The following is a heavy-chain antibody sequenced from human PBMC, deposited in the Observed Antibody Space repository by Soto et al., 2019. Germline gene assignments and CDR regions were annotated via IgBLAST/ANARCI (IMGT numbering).Heavy chain of an antibody. V-gene: IGHV4-39*01. Sequence: PSETLSLTCTVSGGSLSSSSYYWGWIRQPPGKGLEWIGSIYYSGSTYYNPSLKSRVTISVDTSKNQFSLKLSSVTAADTAVYYCASLKASSNYHYYYGMDVWGQGTTVTVSS. CDR2: IYYSGST. CDR1: GGSLSSSSYY. D-gene: IGHD2-21*01. J-gene: IGHJ6*02. CDR3: ASLKASSNYHYYYGMDV.